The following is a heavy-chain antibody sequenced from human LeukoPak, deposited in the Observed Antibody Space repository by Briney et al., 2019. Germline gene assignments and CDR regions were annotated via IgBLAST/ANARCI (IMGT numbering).Heavy chain of an antibody. CDR1: GYTLTKLS. CDR3: ATPYDFPRYGMDV. D-gene: IGHD2/OR15-2a*01. Sequence: ASVKVSCKVSGYTLTKLSMHWVRQAPGKGLEWMGGFDPEDGETMYAQKFQGRVTMTEDTSTDTAYMELSSLRSEDTAVYYCATPYDFPRYGMDVWGQGTTVTVS. CDR2: FDPEDGET. J-gene: IGHJ6*02. V-gene: IGHV1-24*01.